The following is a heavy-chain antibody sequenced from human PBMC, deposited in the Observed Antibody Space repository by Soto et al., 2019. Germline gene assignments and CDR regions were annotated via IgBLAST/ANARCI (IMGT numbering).Heavy chain of an antibody. Sequence: SVKVSCKASGGTFSSYAISWVRQAPGQGLEWMGGIIPIFSTANYAQKFQGRVTITADESTSTAYMELSSLRSEDTAVYYCATLTAYSSSPDYYYYYGMDVWGQGTTVTVS. CDR2: IIPIFSTA. V-gene: IGHV1-69*13. J-gene: IGHJ6*02. CDR1: GGTFSSYA. CDR3: ATLTAYSSSPDYYYYYGMDV. D-gene: IGHD6-6*01.